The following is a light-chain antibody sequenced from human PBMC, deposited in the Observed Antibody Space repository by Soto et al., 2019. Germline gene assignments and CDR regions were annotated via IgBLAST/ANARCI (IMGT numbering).Light chain of an antibody. CDR1: QSVSSSY. CDR3: QQYGNSPFT. V-gene: IGKV3-20*01. CDR2: GAS. J-gene: IGKJ3*01. Sequence: EIVLTQSPGTLSFSPGERATLTCRASQSVSSSYLAWYQQKPGQAPRLLIYGASSRATGIPDRFSGSGSGTDFTLTISRLEPEDFAVYYCQQYGNSPFTFGPGTQVDLK.